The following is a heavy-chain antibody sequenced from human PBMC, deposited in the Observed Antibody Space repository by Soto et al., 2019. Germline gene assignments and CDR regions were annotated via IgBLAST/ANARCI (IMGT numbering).Heavy chain of an antibody. Sequence: PGGSLRLSCAASGFTFSSYAMSWVRQAPGKGLEWVSAISGSGGSTYYADSVKGRFTISRDNSKNTLYLQMNNLRAEDTAVYYCAKVPGSGWYPNDAFDIWGQGTMVTVSS. CDR1: GFTFSSYA. V-gene: IGHV3-23*01. CDR3: AKVPGSGWYPNDAFDI. D-gene: IGHD6-19*01. CDR2: ISGSGGST. J-gene: IGHJ3*02.